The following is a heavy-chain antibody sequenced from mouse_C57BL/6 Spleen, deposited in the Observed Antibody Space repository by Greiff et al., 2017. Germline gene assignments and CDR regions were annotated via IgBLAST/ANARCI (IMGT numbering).Heavy chain of an antibody. V-gene: IGHV7-3*01. J-gene: IGHJ1*03. CDR1: GFTFTDYY. Sequence: EVQLVESGGGLVQPGGSLSLSCAASGFTFTDYYMSWVRQPPGKALEWLGFIRNKANGYTTEYSASVKGRFTISRDNSQSILYLQMNALRAEDSATYYGARLYANYVWYCDVWGTGTTVTVSA. D-gene: IGHD2-1*01. CDR2: IRNKANGYTT. CDR3: ARLYANYVWYCDV.